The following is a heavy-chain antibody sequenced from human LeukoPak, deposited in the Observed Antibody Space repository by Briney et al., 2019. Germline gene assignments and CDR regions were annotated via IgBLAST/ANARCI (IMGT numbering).Heavy chain of an antibody. J-gene: IGHJ4*02. V-gene: IGHV3-23*01. CDR3: AKPVSSGRLGTFDY. Sequence: GGSLRLSCAASGFTVSSNYMSWVRQAPGKGLEWVSAISGSGGSTYYADSVKGRFTISRDNSKNTLYLQMNSLRAEDTAVYYCAKPVSSGRLGTFDYWGQGTLVTVSS. D-gene: IGHD6-19*01. CDR2: ISGSGGST. CDR1: GFTVSSNY.